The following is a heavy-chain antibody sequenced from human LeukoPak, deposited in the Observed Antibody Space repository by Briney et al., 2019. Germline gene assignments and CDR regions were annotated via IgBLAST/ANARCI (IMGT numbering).Heavy chain of an antibody. D-gene: IGHD3-10*02. V-gene: IGHV3-23*01. Sequence: PGGSLRLSCAASGFTFSNFWMNWVRQAPGKGLEWVSAISGSGGTTYYADSVKGRFTISRDNSKNTLYLQMSSLRAEDTAVYYCAKGYVTRNYFDYWGQGTLVTVSS. CDR2: ISGSGGTT. J-gene: IGHJ4*02. CDR1: GFTFSNFW. CDR3: AKGYVTRNYFDY.